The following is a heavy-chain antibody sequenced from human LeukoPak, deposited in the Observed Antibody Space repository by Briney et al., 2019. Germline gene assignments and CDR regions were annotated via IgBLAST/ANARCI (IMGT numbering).Heavy chain of an antibody. CDR1: GGSFSGYY. CDR2: INHSGST. V-gene: IGHV4-34*01. Sequence: AETLSLTCAVYGGSFSGYYWSWIRQPPGKGLEGIGEINHSGSTNYNPSLKSRVTISVDTSKNQLSLQLSSVTAADTAVYYCARSTVTTKFSYWGQGTLVTVSS. CDR3: ARSTVTTKFSY. D-gene: IGHD4-17*01. J-gene: IGHJ4*02.